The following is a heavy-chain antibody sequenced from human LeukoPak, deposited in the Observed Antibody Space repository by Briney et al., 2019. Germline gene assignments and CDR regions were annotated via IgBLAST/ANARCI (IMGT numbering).Heavy chain of an antibody. CDR3: VRTPRGYNSGTFFDY. CDR1: GFTFSSYA. J-gene: IGHJ4*02. D-gene: IGHD6-19*01. Sequence: GGSLRLSCAASGFTFSSYAMHWVRQAPGKGLEWVSSISSSSSYIYYADSVKGRFTISRDNARNTLYLQMNSLRAEDTAMYFCVRTPRGYNSGTFFDYWGQGTLVTVSS. V-gene: IGHV3-21*01. CDR2: ISSSSSYI.